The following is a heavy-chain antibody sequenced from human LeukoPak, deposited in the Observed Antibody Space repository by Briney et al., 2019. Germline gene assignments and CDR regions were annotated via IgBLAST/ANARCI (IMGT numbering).Heavy chain of an antibody. J-gene: IGHJ3*02. CDR3: ARFWPTVVTPDAFDI. V-gene: IGHV1-46*01. Sequence: ASVKVSCKASGYTFTSYYMHWVRQAPGQGLEWMGIINPSGGSTSYAQKFQGRVTMTRDTSTSTVYMELSSLRSEDTAVYYCARFWPTVVTPDAFDIWGQGTMVTVSS. CDR1: GYTFTSYY. CDR2: INPSGGST. D-gene: IGHD4-23*01.